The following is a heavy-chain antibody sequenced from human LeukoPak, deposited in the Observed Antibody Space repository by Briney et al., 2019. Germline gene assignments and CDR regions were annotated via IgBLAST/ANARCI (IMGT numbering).Heavy chain of an antibody. CDR3: AKVSINGEHGLTFDY. Sequence: PGGALRLSCAASGFTFSSYVMSWVRQAPGKGLEGGSGISGSGASTYFADSVKGRFTISRDNSKNTLYLHMNSLRAEDTALYYCAKVSINGEHGLTFDYWGQGTLVTVSS. J-gene: IGHJ4*02. D-gene: IGHD3-10*01. V-gene: IGHV3-23*01. CDR1: GFTFSSYV. CDR2: ISGSGAST.